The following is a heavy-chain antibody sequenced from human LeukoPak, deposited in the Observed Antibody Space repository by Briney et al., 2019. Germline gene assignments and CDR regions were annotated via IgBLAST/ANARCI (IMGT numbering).Heavy chain of an antibody. V-gene: IGHV3-23*01. J-gene: IGHJ6*03. CDR1: GFAFSNFA. CDR3: ARMEGQRLYDYCMDV. CDR2: MSGSGYYT. Sequence: GGSLRLSCAASGFAFSNFAMSWLRQAPGKGLEWVSAMSGSGYYTYYVESVKGQFTISRDNSKNTLYLHMNSLRADDTAVYYCARMEGQRLYDYCMDVWGRGTTVTVSS. D-gene: IGHD2-8*01.